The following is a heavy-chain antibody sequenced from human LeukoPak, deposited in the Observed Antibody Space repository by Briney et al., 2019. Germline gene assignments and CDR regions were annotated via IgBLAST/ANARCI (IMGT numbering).Heavy chain of an antibody. D-gene: IGHD2-2*01. V-gene: IGHV1-2*02. CDR3: ARANFLYCSSSSCLFDY. Sequence: ASVKVSCKASGYTFTDYYMHWVRQAPGQGFEWMGWINPNDGDTYYAQKFQGRVTMTRDTSINTAHMEVSRLRSDDMAVYYCARANFLYCSSSSCLFDYWGQGTLVTVSS. J-gene: IGHJ4*02. CDR2: INPNDGDT. CDR1: GYTFTDYY.